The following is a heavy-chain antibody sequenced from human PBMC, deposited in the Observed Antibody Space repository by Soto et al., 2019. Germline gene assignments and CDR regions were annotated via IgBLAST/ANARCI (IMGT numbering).Heavy chain of an antibody. CDR2: IYPCDSDT. J-gene: IGHJ3*02. Sequence: PGEFLKISCKGSGYSFTSYWIGWVRHMPGKGLARMGIIYPCDSDTRYSPSSQGQVTISAHKTINTAYLQWSSVKASDTAMYYCARPTRRSGCPHHAFDIWGQGTMVTVAS. D-gene: IGHD3-22*01. CDR3: ARPTRRSGCPHHAFDI. V-gene: IGHV5-51*01. CDR1: GYSFTSYW.